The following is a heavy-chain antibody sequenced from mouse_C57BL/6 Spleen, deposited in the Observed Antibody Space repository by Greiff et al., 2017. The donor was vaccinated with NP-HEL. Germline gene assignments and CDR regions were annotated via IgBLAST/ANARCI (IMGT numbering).Heavy chain of an antibody. D-gene: IGHD1-1*01. Sequence: QVQLQQPGAELAKPGASVKMSCKASGYTFTSYWLTWVKPRPGQGLEWIGDIYPGSGSTNYNEKFKSKATLTVDTSSSTAYMQLSSLTYEDSAVYCCARRGSTFAYWGQGTLVTVSA. V-gene: IGHV1-55*01. J-gene: IGHJ3*01. CDR2: IYPGSGST. CDR3: ARRGSTFAY. CDR1: GYTFTSYW.